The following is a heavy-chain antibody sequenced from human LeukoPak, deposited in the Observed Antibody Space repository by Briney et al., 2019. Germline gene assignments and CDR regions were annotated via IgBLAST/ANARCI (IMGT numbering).Heavy chain of an antibody. J-gene: IGHJ1*01. CDR2: IYYSGST. Sequence: PSETLSLTCTVSGGSTSRYYWTWIRQPPGKSLEWIGYIYYSGSTTYNPSLKSRVTISIDTSKNRFSLNLTSVTAADTAVYYCARLPGIAAVWGQGTLVIVSS. V-gene: IGHV4-59*08. CDR1: GGSTSRYY. CDR3: ARLPGIAAV. D-gene: IGHD6-13*01.